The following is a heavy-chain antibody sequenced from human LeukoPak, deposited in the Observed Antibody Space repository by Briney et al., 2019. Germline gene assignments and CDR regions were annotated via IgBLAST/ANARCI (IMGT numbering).Heavy chain of an antibody. V-gene: IGHV4-30-2*01. CDR2: IHHSGDT. CDR1: GGSISSGDYY. J-gene: IGHJ4*02. D-gene: IGHD6-13*01. CDR3: ARLIAADPQLDS. Sequence: SQTLSLTCTVSGGSISSGDYYWSWIRQPPGKGLEWIGYIHHSGDTNQNPSLKSRVTVSSDRSKNQFYLKLSSVAAADTAVYYCARLIAADPQLDSWGQGTLVTVSS.